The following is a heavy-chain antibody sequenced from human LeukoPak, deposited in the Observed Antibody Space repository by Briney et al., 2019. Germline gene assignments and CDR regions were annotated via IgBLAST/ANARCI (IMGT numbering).Heavy chain of an antibody. D-gene: IGHD1-7*01. CDR2: ISSSSSYI. CDR3: ARDFGELELLTPSDY. Sequence: GGSLRLSCAASGFTFSSYSMNWVRQAPGKGLEWVSSISSSSSYIYYADSVKGRFTISRDNAKNSLYLQMNSLRAEDTAVYYCARDFGELELLTPSDYWGQGTLVTVSS. J-gene: IGHJ4*02. CDR1: GFTFSSYS. V-gene: IGHV3-21*01.